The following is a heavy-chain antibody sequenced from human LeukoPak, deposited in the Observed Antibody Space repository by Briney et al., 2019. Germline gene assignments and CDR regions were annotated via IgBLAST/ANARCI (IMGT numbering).Heavy chain of an antibody. Sequence: GGSLRLSCTASGFTFGDYAMSWVRQAPGKGLEWVGFIRSKAYGGTTQYAASVKGRFSISRDDSKSIAYLQMSSLKTEDTAVYYCTRARSGNDFDYWGQGTLVTVSS. V-gene: IGHV3-49*04. CDR3: TRARSGNDFDY. D-gene: IGHD3-10*01. CDR1: GFTFGDYA. CDR2: IRSKAYGGTT. J-gene: IGHJ4*02.